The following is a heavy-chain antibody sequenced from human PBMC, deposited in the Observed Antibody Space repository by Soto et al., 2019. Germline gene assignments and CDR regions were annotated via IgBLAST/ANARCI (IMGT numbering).Heavy chain of an antibody. J-gene: IGHJ4*02. CDR3: AKDRLRPYLFDY. Sequence: EVQLLESGGGLVQPGGSLRLSCAASGFTCSSYAMSWVRQAPGKGLEWVSAISGSGGSTYYADSLKGRFTISRDNSKNTLYLQMNSLRAEDTAVYYCAKDRLRPYLFDYWGQGTLVTVSS. CDR2: ISGSGGST. D-gene: IGHD4-17*01. CDR1: GFTCSSYA. V-gene: IGHV3-23*01.